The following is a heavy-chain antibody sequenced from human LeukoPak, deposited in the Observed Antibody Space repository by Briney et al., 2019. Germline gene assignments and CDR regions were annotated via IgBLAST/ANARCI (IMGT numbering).Heavy chain of an antibody. D-gene: IGHD6-13*01. CDR2: INTDGSGT. CDR1: GFTFSSYW. V-gene: IGHV3-74*01. Sequence: PGGSLRLSCAAAGFTFSSYWMHWVRHAPGKGLVWVSRINTDGSGTSYADSVKGRFTISRDNAKNTLYLQMNSLRAEDTAVYYCARGYSSSWNPLQFDYWGQGTLVTVSS. J-gene: IGHJ4*02. CDR3: ARGYSSSWNPLQFDY.